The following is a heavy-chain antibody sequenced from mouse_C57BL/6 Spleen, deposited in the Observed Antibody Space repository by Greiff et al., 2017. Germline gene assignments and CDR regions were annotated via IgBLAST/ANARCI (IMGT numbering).Heavy chain of an antibody. J-gene: IGHJ2*01. CDR2: INPGSGGT. CDR1: GYAFTNYL. CDR3: ARDYFDY. Sequence: QVQLQQSGAELVRPGTSVKVSCKASGYAFTNYLIEWVKQRPGQGLEWIGVINPGSGGTNYNEKFKGKATLTADKASSTAYMQLSSLTSEDSAVYFCARDYFDYWGQGTTLTVSS. V-gene: IGHV1-54*01.